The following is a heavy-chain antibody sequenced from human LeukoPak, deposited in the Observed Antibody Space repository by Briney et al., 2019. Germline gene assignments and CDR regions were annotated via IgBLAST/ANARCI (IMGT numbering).Heavy chain of an antibody. CDR3: AELGITMIGGV. D-gene: IGHD3-10*02. J-gene: IGHJ6*04. Sequence: GGSLRLSCAASGFTFSSYAMSWVRQAPGKGLEWVSYISSSGSTIYYADSVKGRFTISRDNAKNSLYLQMNSLRAEDTAVYYCAELGITMIGGVRGKGTTVTISS. V-gene: IGHV3-48*03. CDR2: ISSSGSTI. CDR1: GFTFSSYA.